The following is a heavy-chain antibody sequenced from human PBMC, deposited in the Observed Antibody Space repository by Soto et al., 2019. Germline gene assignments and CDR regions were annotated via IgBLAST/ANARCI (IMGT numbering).Heavy chain of an antibody. V-gene: IGHV4-34*01. CDR1: GGSFSGYY. Sequence: SETLSLTCAVYGGSFSGYYWSWIRQPPGKGLEWIGEINHSGSTNYNPPLKSRVTISVDTSKNQFSLKLSSVTAADTAVYYCARGYSSSWYYYYYGMDVWGQGTTVTVSS. D-gene: IGHD6-13*01. CDR3: ARGYSSSWYYYYYGMDV. J-gene: IGHJ6*02. CDR2: INHSGST.